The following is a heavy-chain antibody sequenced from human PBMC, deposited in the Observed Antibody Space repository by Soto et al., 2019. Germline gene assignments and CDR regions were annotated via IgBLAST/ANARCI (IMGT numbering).Heavy chain of an antibody. Sequence: QVQLVESGGGVVQPGRSLRLSCAAFGFTFSSYGMHWVRQAPGKGLEWVAVIWYDGSNKYYADSVKGRFTISRDNSKNTLYLQMNSLRAEDTAVYYCARGGPAYCGGDCYLDYWGQGTLVTVSS. CDR2: IWYDGSNK. D-gene: IGHD2-21*02. CDR3: ARGGPAYCGGDCYLDY. V-gene: IGHV3-33*01. J-gene: IGHJ4*02. CDR1: GFTFSSYG.